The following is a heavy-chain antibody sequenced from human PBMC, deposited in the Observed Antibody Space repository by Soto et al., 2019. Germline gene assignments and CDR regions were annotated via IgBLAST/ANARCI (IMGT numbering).Heavy chain of an antibody. CDR1: GFTFSGYA. V-gene: IGHV3-23*01. Sequence: XGSLRLSCAASGFTFSGYAMSWVRQAPGKGLEWVSAISGSGGSTYYADSVKGRFTISRDNSKNTLYLQMNSLRAEDTAVYYCAKDFGRQRAWYAFDIWGQGTMVTVSS. J-gene: IGHJ3*02. D-gene: IGHD2-15*01. CDR3: AKDFGRQRAWYAFDI. CDR2: ISGSGGST.